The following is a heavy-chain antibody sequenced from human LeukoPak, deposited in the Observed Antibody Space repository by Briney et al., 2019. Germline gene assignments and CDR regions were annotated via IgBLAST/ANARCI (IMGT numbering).Heavy chain of an antibody. CDR1: GYTFTSYD. D-gene: IGHD4-17*01. CDR2: MNPNSGNT. J-gene: IGHJ4*02. V-gene: IGHV1-8*01. CDR3: ARGGMTTVTTDGSFDY. Sequence: ASVKVSCKASGYTFTSYDINWVRQATGQGLEWMGWMNPNSGNTGYAQKFQGRVTMTRNTSISTAYTELSSLRSEDTAVYYCARGGMTTVTTDGSFDYWGQGTLVTVSS.